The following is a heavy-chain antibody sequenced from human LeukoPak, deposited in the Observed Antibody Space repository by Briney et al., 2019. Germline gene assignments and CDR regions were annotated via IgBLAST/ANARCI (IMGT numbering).Heavy chain of an antibody. Sequence: SETLSLTCTVSGGSISSGSYYWSWIRQPAGKGLEWIGRIYTSGSTNYNPSLKSRVTISVDTSKNQFSLKLSSVTAADTAVYYCARDRELWNPYYYYYMDVWGKGTTVTVSS. V-gene: IGHV4-61*02. CDR2: IYTSGST. J-gene: IGHJ6*03. D-gene: IGHD1-7*01. CDR1: GGSISSGSYY. CDR3: ARDRELWNPYYYYYMDV.